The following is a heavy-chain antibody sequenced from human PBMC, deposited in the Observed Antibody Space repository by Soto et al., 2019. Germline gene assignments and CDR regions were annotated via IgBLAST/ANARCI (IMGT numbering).Heavy chain of an antibody. CDR3: ARDGYCSGGSCYSVPVFDY. J-gene: IGHJ4*02. D-gene: IGHD2-15*01. CDR2: IWYDGSNK. Sequence: QVQLVESGGGVVQPGRSLRLSCAASGFTFSSYGMHWVRQAPGKRLEWVAVIWYDGSNKYYADSVKGRFTISRDNSKNTLYLQMNSLRAEDTAVYYCARDGYCSGGSCYSVPVFDYWGQGTLVTVSS. CDR1: GFTFSSYG. V-gene: IGHV3-33*01.